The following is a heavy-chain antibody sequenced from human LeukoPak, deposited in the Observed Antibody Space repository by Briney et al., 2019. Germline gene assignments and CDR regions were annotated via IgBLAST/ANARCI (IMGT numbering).Heavy chain of an antibody. CDR2: IYENGGTT. V-gene: IGHV3-23*01. CDR1: GFTFRSHA. CDR3: AKDFRIGYSAHFDY. D-gene: IGHD2-21*01. J-gene: IGHJ4*02. Sequence: GGSLRLSCVGSGFTFRSHAMSWVRQAPEKGLGFVSGIYENGGTTYYADSVKGRFSISRDNSKNTLYLQMHSLRGEDTAVYYCAKDFRIGYSAHFDYWGQGALVTVSS.